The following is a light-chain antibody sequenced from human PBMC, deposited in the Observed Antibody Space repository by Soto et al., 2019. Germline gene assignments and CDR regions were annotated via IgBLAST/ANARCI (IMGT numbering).Light chain of an antibody. CDR2: KVS. CDR1: QSLEYSDGRTF. Sequence: DVVMTQSPLSLSVTLGQPASISCSSTQSLEYSDGRTFLNWFQQGPGQSPRRLIYKVSNRDSGVPDRFSGSGSGTNFTLKISRVEAEDVGVYFCMQGRYWATFGQGTKLEIK. J-gene: IGKJ2*01. CDR3: MQGRYWAT. V-gene: IGKV2-30*01.